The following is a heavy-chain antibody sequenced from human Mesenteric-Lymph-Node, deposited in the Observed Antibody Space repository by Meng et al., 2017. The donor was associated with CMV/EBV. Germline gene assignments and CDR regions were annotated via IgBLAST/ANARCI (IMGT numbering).Heavy chain of an antibody. J-gene: IGHJ4*02. CDR3: ARESMVRGKDY. CDR1: GGSISSSSYY. Sequence: GSLRLSCTVSGGSISSSSYYWGWIRQPPGKGLEWIGSIYYSGSTYYNPSLKSRVTISVDTSKNQFSLKLSSVTAADTAVYYCARESMVRGKDYWGQGTLVTSPQ. D-gene: IGHD3-10*01. CDR2: IYYSGST. V-gene: IGHV4-39*07.